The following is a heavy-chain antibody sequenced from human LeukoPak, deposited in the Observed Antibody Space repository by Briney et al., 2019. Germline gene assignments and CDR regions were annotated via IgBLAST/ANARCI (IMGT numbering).Heavy chain of an antibody. J-gene: IGHJ4*02. CDR3: AGGIAVAATY. V-gene: IGHV4-59*01. D-gene: IGHD6-19*01. CDR1: GASISSYY. Sequence: SETLSLTCTVSGASISSYYWSWIRQPPGKGPEWIGYIYYSGSTNYNPSLKSRVTMSVDTSTNHFSLKLSSVTAADTAVYYCAGGIAVAATYWGQGTLVTVSS. CDR2: IYYSGST.